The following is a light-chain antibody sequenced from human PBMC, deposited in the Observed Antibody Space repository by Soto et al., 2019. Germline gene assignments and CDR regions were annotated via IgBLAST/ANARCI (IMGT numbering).Light chain of an antibody. CDR1: QSSSVW. J-gene: IGKJ1*01. CDR2: KAS. CDR3: QQYNSYSPT. V-gene: IGKV1-5*03. Sequence: IQMTQSHSPLSASVGDRVTITCRARQSSSVWLAWYQQKAGKATNLLIYKASRLESGVPSRFSGSGSETEFTLTISGLQPVDSATYYGQQYNSYSPTVGQGTKVDIK.